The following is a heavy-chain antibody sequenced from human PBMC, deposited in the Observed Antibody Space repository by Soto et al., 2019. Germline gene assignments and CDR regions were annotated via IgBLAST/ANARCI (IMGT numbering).Heavy chain of an antibody. CDR2: IYASGTT. D-gene: IGHD3-16*02. CDR3: VKNYRSDGPGWFDP. CDR1: GGSIRCSH. Sequence: PSETLSLTCIVSGGSIRCSHWSWIRQSAAKGLEWIGRIYASGTTNYNPSLKTRVTMSVDASKNQFSLDLKSVTAADAAVYYCVKNYRSDGPGWFDPWGQGILVTVSS. V-gene: IGHV4-4*07. J-gene: IGHJ5*02.